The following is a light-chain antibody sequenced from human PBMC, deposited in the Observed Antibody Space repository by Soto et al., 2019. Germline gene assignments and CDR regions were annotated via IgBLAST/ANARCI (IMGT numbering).Light chain of an antibody. Sequence: EIVLTQSPAALSLSPGERATLSCRASQSVGNSLAWYQQKPGQAPRLLIYDVYSKPLGIPARFTGSGSGTDFTLTISGLQPEVFAVYYCQQRADWPLSFGGGTKVEIK. J-gene: IGKJ4*01. CDR1: QSVGNS. V-gene: IGKV3-11*01. CDR2: DVY. CDR3: QQRADWPLS.